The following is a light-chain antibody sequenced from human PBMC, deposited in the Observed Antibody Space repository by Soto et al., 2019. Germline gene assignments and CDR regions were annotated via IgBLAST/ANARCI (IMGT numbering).Light chain of an antibody. J-gene: IGLJ2*01. CDR3: CSSAGTDVV. CDR2: DVS. V-gene: IGLV2-11*01. CDR1: SSDVGGYNY. Sequence: QSALTQPRSVSGSPGQSVTISCTGTSSDVGGYNYVSWYQQHPGKSPKLMIYDVSKRPSGVPDRFSGSKSGNTASLTISGLQAEDEADYYCCSSAGTDVVFGGGTKLTVL.